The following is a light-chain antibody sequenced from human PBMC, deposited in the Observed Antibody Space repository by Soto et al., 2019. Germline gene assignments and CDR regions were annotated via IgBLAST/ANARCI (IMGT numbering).Light chain of an antibody. V-gene: IGKV3-11*01. CDR3: QQRSNWPRT. CDR2: DAS. J-gene: IGKJ3*01. Sequence: EIVMTQSPATLSVSPGERATLSCRASQSVSRYLAWYQQKPGQAPRLLIYDASNRATGIPARFSGSGSGTDFTLTISSLEPEDFAVYYCQQRSNWPRTFGPGTKVDIK. CDR1: QSVSRY.